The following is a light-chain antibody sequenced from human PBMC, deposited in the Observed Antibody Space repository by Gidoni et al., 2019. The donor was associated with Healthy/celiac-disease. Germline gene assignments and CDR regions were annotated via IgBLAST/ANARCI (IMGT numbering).Light chain of an antibody. CDR3: QKYYSTPRT. CDR2: LAS. CDR1: QSVLYSSNNKNY. Sequence: DIVMTQSPDSLAVSLGERATINCTSSQSVLYSSNNKNYLAWYQQKPGQPPKLRIYLASTRESGVPDRFSGSGSGTDFTLTISSLRAEDVAVYYCQKYYSTPRTFGGGTKVEIK. J-gene: IGKJ4*01. V-gene: IGKV4-1*01.